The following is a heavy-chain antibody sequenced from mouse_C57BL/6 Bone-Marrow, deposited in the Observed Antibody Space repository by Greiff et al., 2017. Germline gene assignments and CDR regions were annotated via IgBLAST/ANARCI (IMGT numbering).Heavy chain of an antibody. Sequence: QVQLQQPGAELVRPGSSVKLSCKASGYTFTSYWMHWVKQRPIQGLEWIGNIDPSDSETYYNQKFKDKATLTVAKSSSTAYMQLSSLTSEDSAVYYCARADYDGYYNDYAMDYWGQGTSVTVSS. CDR3: ARADYDGYYNDYAMDY. CDR2: IDPSDSET. V-gene: IGHV1-52*01. D-gene: IGHD2-3*01. J-gene: IGHJ4*01. CDR1: GYTFTSYW.